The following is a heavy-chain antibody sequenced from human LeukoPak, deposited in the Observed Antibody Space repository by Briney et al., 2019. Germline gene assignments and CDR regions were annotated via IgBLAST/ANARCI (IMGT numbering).Heavy chain of an antibody. CDR2: IIPIFGTA. Sequence: SVKVSCKASGGTFSSYAISWVRQAPGQGLEWMGGIIPIFGTANYAQKFQGRVTITTDESTSTAYMGLSSLRSEDTAVYYCATSSGITYDFWSGNFDYWGQGTLVTVSS. CDR3: ATSSGITYDFWSGNFDY. CDR1: GGTFSSYA. V-gene: IGHV1-69*05. D-gene: IGHD3-3*01. J-gene: IGHJ4*02.